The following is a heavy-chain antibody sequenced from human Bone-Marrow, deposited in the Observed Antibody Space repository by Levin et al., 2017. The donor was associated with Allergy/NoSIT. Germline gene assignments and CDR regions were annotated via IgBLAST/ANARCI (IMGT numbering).Heavy chain of an antibody. Sequence: SGPTLVKPTQTLTLTCTFSGFSLSTSGMSLSWIRQPPGKALEWLALIDWDDDKFYSTSLKTRLTISKDTSKNQVVLTMTNMDPVDTATYYCARKYCSRTSCHNGFDYWGQGTLVTVSS. CDR1: GFSLSTSGMS. J-gene: IGHJ4*02. V-gene: IGHV2-70*01. D-gene: IGHD2-2*01. CDR3: ARKYCSRTSCHNGFDY. CDR2: IDWDDDK.